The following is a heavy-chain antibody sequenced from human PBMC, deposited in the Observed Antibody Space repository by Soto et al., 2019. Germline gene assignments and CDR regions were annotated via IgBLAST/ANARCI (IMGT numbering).Heavy chain of an antibody. CDR1: GYSFTSYW. D-gene: IGHD3-22*01. J-gene: IGHJ2*01. CDR3: ARDRTPTVVITEDWYFDL. CDR2: IDPSDSQT. Sequence: GESLKISCKGSGYSFTSYWITWVRQKPGKGLEWMGRIDPSDSQTYYSPSFRGHVTISATKSITTVFLQWSSLRSEDTAVYYCARDRTPTVVITEDWYFDLWGRGTLVTVSS. V-gene: IGHV5-10-1*01.